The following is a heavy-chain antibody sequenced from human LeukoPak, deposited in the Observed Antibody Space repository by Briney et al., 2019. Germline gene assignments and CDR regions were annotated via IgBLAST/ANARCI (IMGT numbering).Heavy chain of an antibody. CDR1: GFIHIRCC. V-gene: IGHV3-74*01. J-gene: IGHJ4*02. Sequence: QAGGSVRISSAASGFIHIRCCMTCLRQAAGKGLVWVSRIKTDGSSITNADSVKGRFIISRDNDNNTLDLQMHSLRAEDTAVYYFSRSQYSYGPFDYWGQGTLVTVSS. CDR2: IKTDGSSI. D-gene: IGHD5-18*01. CDR3: SRSQYSYGPFDY.